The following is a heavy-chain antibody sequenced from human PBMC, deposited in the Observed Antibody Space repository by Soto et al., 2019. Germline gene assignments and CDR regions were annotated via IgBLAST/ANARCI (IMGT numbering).Heavy chain of an antibody. D-gene: IGHD7-27*01. CDR1: GFTFSSYS. CDR3: ARLLNWGSEGVDY. Sequence: EVQLVESGGGLVKPGGSLRLSCAASGFTFSSYSMNWVRQAPGQGLEFASSISSSSSYIYYADSVKGRFTISRDNAKNSLYMQMTSLRGEDTAVYYCARLLNWGSEGVDYWGQGTLVTVSS. V-gene: IGHV3-21*01. J-gene: IGHJ4*02. CDR2: ISSSSSYI.